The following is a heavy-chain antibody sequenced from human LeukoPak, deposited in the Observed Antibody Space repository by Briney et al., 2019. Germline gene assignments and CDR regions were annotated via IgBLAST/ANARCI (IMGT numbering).Heavy chain of an antibody. V-gene: IGHV1-46*03. CDR1: GYTFTSYY. D-gene: IGHD6-13*01. J-gene: IGHJ4*02. CDR3: ARDWGLQQQLAFDY. Sequence: GASVKVSCKASGYTFTSYYMHCGRHTPGQGLEWMGIINPSGGSTSYAQKFQGRVTMTRDTSTSTVYMELSSLRSEDTAVYYCARDWGLQQQLAFDYWGQGTLVTVSS. CDR2: INPSGGST.